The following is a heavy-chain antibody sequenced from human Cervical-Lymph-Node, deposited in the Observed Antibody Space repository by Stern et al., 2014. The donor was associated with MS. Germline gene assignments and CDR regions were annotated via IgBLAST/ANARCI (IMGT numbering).Heavy chain of an antibody. D-gene: IGHD6-13*01. V-gene: IGHV3-30*18. CDR1: GFTFSSYG. CDR3: AKRFGYSSSWYRGGYYYYGMDV. CDR2: ISYDGSNK. Sequence: VQLVESGGGVVQPGRSLRLSCAASGFTFSSYGMHWVRQAPGKGLEWVAVISYDGSNKYYADSVKGRFTISRDNSKNTRYLQMNSLRAEDTAVYYCAKRFGYSSSWYRGGYYYYGMDVWGQGTTVTVSS. J-gene: IGHJ6*02.